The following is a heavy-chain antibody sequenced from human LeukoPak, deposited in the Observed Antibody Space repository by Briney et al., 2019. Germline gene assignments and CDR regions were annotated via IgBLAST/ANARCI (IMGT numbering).Heavy chain of an antibody. CDR3: ARSPYSSSWYLFAP. Sequence: TSETLSLTCTVSGGSISSYYWSWIRQVAGKGLEWIGRIYTSGSTNHNPSLKSRVTMSVDTSKNQFSLKLTSVTAADTAVYYCARSPYSSSWYLFAPWGQGTLVTVSS. CDR2: IYTSGST. J-gene: IGHJ5*02. CDR1: GGSISSYY. D-gene: IGHD6-13*01. V-gene: IGHV4-4*07.